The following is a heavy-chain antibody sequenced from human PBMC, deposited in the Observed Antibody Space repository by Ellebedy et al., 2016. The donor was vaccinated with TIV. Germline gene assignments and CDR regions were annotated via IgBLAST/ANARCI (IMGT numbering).Heavy chain of an antibody. CDR2: IWYDGSNK. CDR3: ARESGGSCRGCLDY. D-gene: IGHD1-26*01. J-gene: IGHJ4*02. CDR1: GFTFSSYG. V-gene: IGHV3-33*01. Sequence: GESLKISXAASGFTFSSYGMHWVRQAPGKGLEWVAVIWYDGSNKYYADSVKGRFTISRDNSKNTLYLQMNSLRAEDTAVYYCARESGGSCRGCLDYWGQGTLVTVSS.